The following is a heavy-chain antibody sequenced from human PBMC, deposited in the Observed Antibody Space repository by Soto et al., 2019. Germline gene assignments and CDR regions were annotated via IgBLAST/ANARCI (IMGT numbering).Heavy chain of an antibody. D-gene: IGHD5-18*01. CDR3: ARGGYSYAPYGMDV. CDR2: IIPIFGTA. CDR1: GGTFSSYA. Sequence: SVKVSCKASGGTFSSYAISWVRQAPGQGLEWMGGIIPIFGTANYAQKFQGRVTITADKSTSTAYMELSSLRSEDTAVYYCARGGYSYAPYGMDVWGQGTTVTVSS. J-gene: IGHJ6*02. V-gene: IGHV1-69*06.